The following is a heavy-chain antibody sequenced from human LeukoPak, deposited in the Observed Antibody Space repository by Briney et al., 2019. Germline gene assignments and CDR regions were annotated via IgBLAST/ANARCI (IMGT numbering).Heavy chain of an antibody. CDR1: GDTFSSYA. Sequence: SVKVSCKASGDTFSSYAISWVRQAPGQGLEWMGGIIPIFGTANYAQKFQGRVTITADKSTSTAYMELSSLRSEDTAVYYCASFDWNDLNWFDPWGQGTLVTVSS. CDR3: ASFDWNDLNWFDP. V-gene: IGHV1-69*06. CDR2: IIPIFGTA. D-gene: IGHD1-1*01. J-gene: IGHJ5*02.